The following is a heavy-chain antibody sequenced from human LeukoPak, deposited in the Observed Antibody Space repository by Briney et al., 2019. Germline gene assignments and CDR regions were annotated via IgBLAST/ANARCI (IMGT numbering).Heavy chain of an antibody. J-gene: IGHJ4*02. CDR3: ARDQGGSYSY. Sequence: GGSLRLSCAASGFTFSSYGMSWVRQAPGKGLEWGSAISGSGGSTYYADSVKGRFTISRDNSKNTLYLQMNSLRAEDTAVYFCARDQGGSYSYWGQGTLVTVSS. V-gene: IGHV3-23*01. CDR2: ISGSGGST. D-gene: IGHD1-26*01. CDR1: GFTFSSYG.